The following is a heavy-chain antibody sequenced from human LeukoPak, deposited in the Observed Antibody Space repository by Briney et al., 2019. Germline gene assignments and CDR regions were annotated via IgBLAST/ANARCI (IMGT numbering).Heavy chain of an antibody. Sequence: GGSLRLSCAASGFTVRSYWMHWVRHAPGKGLVWVLCINSDGSTTSYADSVKGRFTISRDNAKNTLYLQMNSLRGEDTAVYYCARGGTVTTFDYWGQGTLVTVSS. CDR3: ARGGTVTTFDY. CDR2: INSDGSTT. D-gene: IGHD4-17*01. J-gene: IGHJ4*02. CDR1: GFTVRSYW. V-gene: IGHV3-74*01.